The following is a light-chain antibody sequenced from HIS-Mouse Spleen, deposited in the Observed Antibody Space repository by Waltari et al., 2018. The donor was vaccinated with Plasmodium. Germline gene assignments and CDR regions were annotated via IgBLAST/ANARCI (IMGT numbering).Light chain of an antibody. Sequence: QTVVTQEPSFSVSPGGTVTLTCGLSSGSVSTSYYPRWYQQTPGQAPPTLIYRTNTGSSGCPHRFAASIRGNKAALTITGAQADDESDYYCVLYMGSGIWVFGGGTKLTVL. CDR3: VLYMGSGIWV. V-gene: IGLV8-61*01. J-gene: IGLJ2*01. CDR2: RTN. CDR1: SGSVSTSYY.